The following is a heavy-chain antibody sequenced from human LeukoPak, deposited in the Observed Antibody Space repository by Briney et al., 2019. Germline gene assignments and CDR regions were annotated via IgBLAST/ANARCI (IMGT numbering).Heavy chain of an antibody. Sequence: GESLKISCQASGYSFTSYWVGWVRQMPGKGLEWMGIIYPGDSDTRYSPSFQGQVTISADKSISTAYLQWSSLKASDTAMYYCARAGAYYDSSGYPTPGWFDPWGQGTLVTVSS. D-gene: IGHD3-22*01. V-gene: IGHV5-51*01. CDR2: IYPGDSDT. CDR3: ARAGAYYDSSGYPTPGWFDP. CDR1: GYSFTSYW. J-gene: IGHJ5*02.